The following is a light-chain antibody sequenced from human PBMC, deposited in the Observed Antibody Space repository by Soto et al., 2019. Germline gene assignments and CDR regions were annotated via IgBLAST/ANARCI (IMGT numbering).Light chain of an antibody. Sequence: EIVLTQSPGTLSLSPGERATLSCRASQSVSSTYLAWYQQKPGQAPRLLIYGASSRATGIPDRFSGSGSGTDFTLTINRLEPEDFAVYYCQQYGISPKTFGQGTKLEIK. CDR2: GAS. V-gene: IGKV3-20*01. CDR3: QQYGISPKT. CDR1: QSVSSTY. J-gene: IGKJ2*01.